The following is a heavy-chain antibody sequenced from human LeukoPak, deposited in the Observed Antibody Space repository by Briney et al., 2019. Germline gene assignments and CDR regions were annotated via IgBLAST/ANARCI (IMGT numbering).Heavy chain of an antibody. J-gene: IGHJ3*02. D-gene: IGHD2-2*02. V-gene: IGHV1-69*05. CDR1: GGTFSSYA. CDR2: IIPIFDIA. CDR3: ARSYCSSTSCYKADAFDI. Sequence: SVKVSCKASGGTFSSYAINWVRQAPRQGLEWMGRIIPIFDIANYAQKFQGRVTITTDESTSTAYMELSSLRSEDTAVYYCARSYCSSTSCYKADAFDIWGQGTMVTVSS.